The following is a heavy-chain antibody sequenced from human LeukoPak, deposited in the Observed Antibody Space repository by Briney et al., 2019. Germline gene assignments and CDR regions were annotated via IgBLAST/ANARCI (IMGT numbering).Heavy chain of an antibody. J-gene: IGHJ4*02. D-gene: IGHD2-2*01. CDR1: GYTFTSYG. V-gene: IGHV1-18*04. CDR2: ISAYNGNT. CDR3: ARGRGYCSSISCLPEGY. Sequence: SVKVSCKASGYTFTSYGISWVRQAPGQGLEWMGWISAYNGNTNYAQKLQGRVTMTTDTSTSAAYMELRSLRSDDTAVYYCARGRGYCSSISCLPEGYWGQGTLVTVSS.